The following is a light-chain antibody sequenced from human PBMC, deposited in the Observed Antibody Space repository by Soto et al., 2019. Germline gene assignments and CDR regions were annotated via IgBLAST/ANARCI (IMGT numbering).Light chain of an antibody. CDR3: QQYGSSEGDGGYPKGWT. V-gene: IGKV3-20*01. Sequence: EIVLTQSPGTLSLSPGERATLSCRASQSVSSSYLAWYQQKPGQAPRLLIYGASSRATGIPDRFSGSGSGTDFTLTISRLEPEDFAVYYCQQYGSSEGDGGYPKGWTFGQGTKVDIK. CDR1: QSVSSSY. CDR2: GAS. J-gene: IGKJ1*01.